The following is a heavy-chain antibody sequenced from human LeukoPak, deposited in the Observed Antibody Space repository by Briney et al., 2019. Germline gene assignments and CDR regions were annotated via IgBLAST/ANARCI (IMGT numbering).Heavy chain of an antibody. D-gene: IGHD6-6*01. CDR2: IRSEANSYAT. J-gene: IGHJ4*02. CDR3: TRLQLGGFDY. CDR1: GFTFSGSA. Sequence: PGGSLRLSCVASGFTFSGSAMHWVRQASGKGLEWVGRIRSEANSYATAYAASAKGRFTISRDDSKNTAYLQMNSLKTEDTAVYYCTRLQLGGFDYWGQGTLVTVSS. V-gene: IGHV3-73*01.